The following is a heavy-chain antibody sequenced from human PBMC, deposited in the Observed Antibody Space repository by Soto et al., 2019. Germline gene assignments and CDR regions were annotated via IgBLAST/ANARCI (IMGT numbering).Heavy chain of an antibody. Sequence: SETLSLTCTVSGGSISSGDYYWSWIRQPPGKGLEWIGYIYYSGSTYYNPSLKSRVTISVDTSKNQFSLKLSSVTAADTAVYYCARGSTGSEECFDPWGQGTLVTVAS. CDR3: ARGSTGSEECFDP. V-gene: IGHV4-30-4*01. J-gene: IGHJ5*02. CDR1: GGSISSGDYY. D-gene: IGHD1-1*01. CDR2: IYYSGST.